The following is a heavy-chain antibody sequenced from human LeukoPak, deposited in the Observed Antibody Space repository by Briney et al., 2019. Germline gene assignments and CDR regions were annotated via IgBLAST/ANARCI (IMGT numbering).Heavy chain of an antibody. CDR1: GYTFTSYG. V-gene: IGHV1-18*01. CDR2: ISAYNGNT. D-gene: IGHD2-15*01. CDR3: ARVGVVAATVVRADWFDP. Sequence: GASVKVSCKASGYTFTSYGISWVRQAPGQGLEWMGWISAYNGNTNYAQKLQGRVTMTTDTSTSTAYMELRSLRSDDTAVYYCARVGVVAATVVRADWFDPWGQGTLVTVSS. J-gene: IGHJ5*02.